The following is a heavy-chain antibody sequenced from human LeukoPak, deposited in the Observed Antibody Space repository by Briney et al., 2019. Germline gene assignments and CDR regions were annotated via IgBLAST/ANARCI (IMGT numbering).Heavy chain of an antibody. D-gene: IGHD6-13*01. V-gene: IGHV4-59*08. CDR3: ARAGYSSSWYFDY. CDR2: IYYSGST. CDR1: GGSISSYY. Sequence: SETLSLTCTVSGGSISSYYWSWIRQPPGKGLEWIGCIYYSGSTNYNPSLKSRVTISVDTSKNQFSLKLSSVTAADTAVYYCARAGYSSSWYFDYWGQGTLVTVSS. J-gene: IGHJ4*02.